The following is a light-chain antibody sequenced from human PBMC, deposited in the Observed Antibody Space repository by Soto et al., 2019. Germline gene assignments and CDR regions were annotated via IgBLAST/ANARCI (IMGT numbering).Light chain of an antibody. CDR1: SSNIGAGYD. Sequence: QAVVTQPPSVSGAPGQRVTISCTGSSSNIGAGYDVHWYQQRPGTAPKLLIFGNINRPSGVPDRFSGSKSGTSASLAITGLQAEDEGDYYCQSYDSSLRLAVFGGGTKLTVL. CDR2: GNI. V-gene: IGLV1-40*01. J-gene: IGLJ3*02. CDR3: QSYDSSLRLAV.